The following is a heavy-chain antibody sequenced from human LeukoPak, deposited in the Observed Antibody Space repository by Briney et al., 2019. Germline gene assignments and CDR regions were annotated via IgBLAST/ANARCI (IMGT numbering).Heavy chain of an antibody. V-gene: IGHV2-5*02. Sequence: SGPTLVNPSHALRLTFSCYCCSCTTRPAGEGWIRQAPRKDLGWLNINHWVDVKRYIPSLKSKHTISKDPSKIQVVHTTTYIDPVDTATYYCTHRHILVGPTVGVFDTWGQGTMVTVSS. J-gene: IGHJ3*02. D-gene: IGHD4-23*01. CDR1: CCSCTTRPAG. CDR2: NHWVDVK. CDR3: THRHILVGPTVGVFDT.